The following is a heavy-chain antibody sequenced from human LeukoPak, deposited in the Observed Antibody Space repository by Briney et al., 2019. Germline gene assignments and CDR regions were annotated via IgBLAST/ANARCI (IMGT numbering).Heavy chain of an antibody. J-gene: IGHJ4*02. CDR2: NTHSGST. D-gene: IGHD2-2*01. Sequence: SETLSLTCAVYGGSFSGHYWTWIRQPPGKGLEWIGENTHSGSTNYNPSLKSRVTISVDTSKNQFSLKLTSVTAADTAVYHCARGRTGAAALDFWGPGTLVTVSS. CDR1: GGSFSGHY. CDR3: ARGRTGAAALDF. V-gene: IGHV4-34*01.